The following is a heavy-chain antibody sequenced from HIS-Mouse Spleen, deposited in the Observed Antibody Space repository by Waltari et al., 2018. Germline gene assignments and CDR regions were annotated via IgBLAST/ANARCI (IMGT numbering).Heavy chain of an antibody. CDR2: ISYDGSNK. Sequence: VRQAPGKGLEWVAVISYDGSNKYYADSVKGRFTISRDNSKNKLYLQMNSLRAEDTAVYYCAKDNDIAAAGAFYYGMDVWGQGTTVTVSS. D-gene: IGHD6-13*01. J-gene: IGHJ6*02. CDR3: AKDNDIAAAGAFYYGMDV. V-gene: IGHV3-30*18.